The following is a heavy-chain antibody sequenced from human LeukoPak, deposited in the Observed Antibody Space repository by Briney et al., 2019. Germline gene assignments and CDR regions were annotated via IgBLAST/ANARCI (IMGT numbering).Heavy chain of an antibody. CDR3: ARPFLLERHDSFDI. CDR2: IYHSGST. D-gene: IGHD1-1*01. Sequence: SETLSLTCAVSGYSISSGYYWGWIRQPPGKGLEWIGSIYHSGSTYYNPSLKSRATISVDTSKNQFSLKLSSVTAADTAVYYCARPFLLERHDSFDIWGQGTMVTVSS. V-gene: IGHV4-38-2*01. J-gene: IGHJ3*02. CDR1: GYSISSGYY.